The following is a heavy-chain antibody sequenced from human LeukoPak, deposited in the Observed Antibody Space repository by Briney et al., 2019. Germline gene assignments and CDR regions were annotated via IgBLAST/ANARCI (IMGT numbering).Heavy chain of an antibody. CDR2: ISYDGSNK. V-gene: IGHV3-30-3*01. D-gene: IGHD2-2*01. CDR1: GFTFSSYA. CDR3: ARERVVPAAMPHTAMIPDTIVMDYYYYMDV. J-gene: IGHJ6*03. Sequence: GGSLRLSCAASGFTFSSYAMHWVRQAPGKGLEWVAVISYDGSNKYYADSVKGRFTISRDNSKNTLYLQMNSLRAEDTAVYYCARERVVPAAMPHTAMIPDTIVMDYYYYMDVWGKGTTVTVSS.